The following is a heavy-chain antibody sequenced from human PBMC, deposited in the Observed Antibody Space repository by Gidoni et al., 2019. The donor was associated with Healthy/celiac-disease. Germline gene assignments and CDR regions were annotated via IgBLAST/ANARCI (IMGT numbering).Heavy chain of an antibody. D-gene: IGHD5-18*01. V-gene: IGHV3-23*04. CDR2: ISGSGGST. CDR1: GFTFSRYA. Sequence: EVQLVESGGGLVPPGGSLSLSCAASGFTFSRYAMSWVRQAPGKGLEWVSAISGSGGSTYYADSVKGRFTISRDNSKNTRYLQMNSLRAEDTAVYYCAKEAYSYEVGGYNWFDPWGQGTLVTVSS. J-gene: IGHJ5*02. CDR3: AKEAYSYEVGGYNWFDP.